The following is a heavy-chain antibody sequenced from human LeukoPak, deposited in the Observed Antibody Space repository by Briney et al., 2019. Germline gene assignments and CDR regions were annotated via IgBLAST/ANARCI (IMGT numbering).Heavy chain of an antibody. CDR3: ARDSSPNWFDP. V-gene: IGHV4-34*01. D-gene: IGHD6-13*01. Sequence: SETLSLTCAVYGGSFSGYYWSWIRQPPGKGLEWIGEINHSGSTNYNPSLKSRVTISVDTSKNQFSLKLSSVTAADTAVYYCARDSSPNWFDPWGQGTLVTVSS. CDR2: INHSGST. J-gene: IGHJ5*02. CDR1: GGSFSGYY.